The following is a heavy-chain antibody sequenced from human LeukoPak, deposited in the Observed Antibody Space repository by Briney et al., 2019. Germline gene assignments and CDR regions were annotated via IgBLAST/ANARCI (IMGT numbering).Heavy chain of an antibody. Sequence: GGSLRLSCAASGFTFSGSAMHWVRQASGKGLEWVGRIKSKTDGGSTDHAAPVKGRFTISRDDSKNTLYLQMNSLKTEDTAVYYCTTDHRITIFGVVILFDNWGQGTLVTVSS. D-gene: IGHD3-3*01. CDR1: GFTFSGSA. CDR2: IKSKTDGGST. CDR3: TTDHRITIFGVVILFDN. J-gene: IGHJ4*02. V-gene: IGHV3-15*07.